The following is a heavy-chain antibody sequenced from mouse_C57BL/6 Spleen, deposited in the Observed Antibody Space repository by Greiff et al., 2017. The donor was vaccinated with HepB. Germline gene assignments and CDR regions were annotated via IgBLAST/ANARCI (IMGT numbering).Heavy chain of an antibody. CDR2: IYPGSGNT. CDR1: GYSFTSYY. D-gene: IGHD3-2*02. CDR3: ASPAQATFDY. V-gene: IGHV1-66*01. J-gene: IGHJ2*01. Sequence: VQLQQSGPELVKPGASVKISCKASGYSFTSYYIHWVKQRPGQGLEWIGWIYPGSGNTKYNEKFKGKATLTADTSSSTAYMQLSSLTSEDSAVYYCASPAQATFDYWGQGTTLTVSS.